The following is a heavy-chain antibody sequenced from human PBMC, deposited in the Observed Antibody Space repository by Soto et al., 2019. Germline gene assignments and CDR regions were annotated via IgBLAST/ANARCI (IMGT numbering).Heavy chain of an antibody. J-gene: IGHJ5*02. CDR1: GGSFSGYY. CDR2: INHSGST. V-gene: IGHV4-34*01. D-gene: IGHD2-15*01. Sequence: SETLSLTCAVYGGSFSGYYWSWIRQPPGKGLEWIGEINHSGSTNYNPSLKCRVTISVDTSKNQFSLKLSSVTAADTAVYYCARVFRRRGMDCSGGSCLPRNWFDPWGQGTLVTVSS. CDR3: ARVFRRRGMDCSGGSCLPRNWFDP.